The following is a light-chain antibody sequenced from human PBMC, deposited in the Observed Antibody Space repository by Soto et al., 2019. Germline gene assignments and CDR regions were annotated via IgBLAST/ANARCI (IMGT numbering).Light chain of an antibody. CDR3: QQSGSSPRT. CDR2: DAS. V-gene: IGKV3-20*01. J-gene: IGKJ2*01. Sequence: EIVLTQSPGTLSLSPGERATLSCRASQSVRNVYLAWYQQKPGQAPRLLIYDASNMATGIPERFSGSGSGKDFTLTINRLEPEDFAVYYCQQSGSSPRTFGQGTKLEIK. CDR1: QSVRNVY.